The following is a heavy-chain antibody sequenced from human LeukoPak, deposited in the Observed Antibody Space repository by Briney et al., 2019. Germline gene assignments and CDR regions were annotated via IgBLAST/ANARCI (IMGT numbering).Heavy chain of an antibody. J-gene: IGHJ5*02. D-gene: IGHD3-10*01. CDR2: ISYDGSNK. CDR3: AKDNGDYYGSGSRNWFDP. V-gene: IGHV3-30*18. CDR1: GFTFSSYG. Sequence: GGSLRLSCAASGFTFSSYGMHWVRQAPGKGLEWVAVISYDGSNKYYADSVKGRFTISRDNSKNTLYLQMNSLRAEDTAVYYCAKDNGDYYGSGSRNWFDPWGQGTLVTVSS.